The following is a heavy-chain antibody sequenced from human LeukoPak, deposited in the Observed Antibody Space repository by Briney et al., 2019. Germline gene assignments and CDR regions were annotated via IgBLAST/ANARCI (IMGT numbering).Heavy chain of an antibody. CDR1: GYIFTRYA. D-gene: IGHD3-10*01. J-gene: IGHJ4*02. CDR3: ARGQPNRLLWVGESLSNISPFHY. CDR2: ISGYNGHT. Sequence: ASVKVSCKSSGYIFTRYASSWVRQARGQALEWLGWISGYNGHTSSAQILQARVTMTTDTSTSTAYMELRSLRSDDTAVYYCARGQPNRLLWVGESLSNISPFHYWGQGTLVTVPS. V-gene: IGHV1-18*01.